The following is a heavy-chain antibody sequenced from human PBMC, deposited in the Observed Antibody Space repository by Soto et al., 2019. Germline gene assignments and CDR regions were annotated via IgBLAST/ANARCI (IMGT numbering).Heavy chain of an antibody. V-gene: IGHV3-74*01. CDR3: AREGNYSNHHDGFDI. D-gene: IGHD4-4*01. J-gene: IGHJ3*02. CDR1: GFTFSSYW. CDR2: VNSDVSST. Sequence: GGSLRLSCAASGFTFSSYWMHWVRQAPGKGLVWVSRVNSDVSSTNYADSVKGRFTISRDNAKDTLYLQMNSLRAEDTAVYYCAREGNYSNHHDGFDIWGQGTMVTVSS.